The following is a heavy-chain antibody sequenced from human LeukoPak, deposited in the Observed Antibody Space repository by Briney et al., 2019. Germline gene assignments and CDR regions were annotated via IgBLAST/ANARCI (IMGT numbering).Heavy chain of an antibody. V-gene: IGHV3-23*02. D-gene: IGHD5-18*01. CDR3: AKTGYSYEQFDY. CDR2: ISGGGGST. CDR1: GFTFSSYA. Sequence: GGSLILSCAASGFTFSSYAMSWVRQAPGKGLEGVSAISGGGGSTYYEDSVKGRFTISRNNSKKKRYLQMNSLRAEDTAVYYCAKTGYSYEQFDYWGQGTLVTVSS. J-gene: IGHJ4*02.